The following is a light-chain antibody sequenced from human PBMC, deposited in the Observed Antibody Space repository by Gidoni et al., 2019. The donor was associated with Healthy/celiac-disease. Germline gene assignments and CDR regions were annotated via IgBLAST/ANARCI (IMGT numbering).Light chain of an antibody. CDR2: GAS. CDR1: QSVSSSY. J-gene: IGKJ2*01. Sequence: EIVLTQSPGTLSLSSGDRATLSCRASQSVSSSYLAWYQQKPGQAPRLLIYGASSRATGIPARFSGSGSGTDFTLTISKLEPEDFAVYYCQQYGSSLYTFGQGTKLEIK. V-gene: IGKV3-20*01. CDR3: QQYGSSLYT.